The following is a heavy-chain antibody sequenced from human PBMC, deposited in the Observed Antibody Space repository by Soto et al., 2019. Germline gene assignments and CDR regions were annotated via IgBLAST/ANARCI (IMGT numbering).Heavy chain of an antibody. Sequence: GGSLRLSCAASGFTFSDYYMSWIRQAPGKGLEWVSYISSSSSYTNYADSVKGRFTISRDNAKNSLYLQMNSLRAEDTAVYYCARDSRSGWQKRHNWSDPWGQGTLVTVS. J-gene: IGHJ5*02. CDR1: GFTFSDYY. CDR2: ISSSSSYT. D-gene: IGHD6-19*01. V-gene: IGHV3-11*06. CDR3: ARDSRSGWQKRHNWSDP.